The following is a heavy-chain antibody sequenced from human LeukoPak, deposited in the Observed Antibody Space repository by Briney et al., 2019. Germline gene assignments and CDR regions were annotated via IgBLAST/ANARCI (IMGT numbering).Heavy chain of an antibody. CDR2: IRSDACGGTS. Sequence: PGRSLRLSCTASGFTFGNYSMSWVRQAPGKGLEWVGFIRSDACGGTSAYSASVQGTFTISRDDSKSIAYLQMNSLKTEDTAVYYCTRDLTRVTGFGYYGMDVWGQGTTVTVSS. CDR1: GFTFGNYS. CDR3: TRDLTRVTGFGYYGMDV. J-gene: IGHJ6*02. D-gene: IGHD4-11*01. V-gene: IGHV3-49*04.